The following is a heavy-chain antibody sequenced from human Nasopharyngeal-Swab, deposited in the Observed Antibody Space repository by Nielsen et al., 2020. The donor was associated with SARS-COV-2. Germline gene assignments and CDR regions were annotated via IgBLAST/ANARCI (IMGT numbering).Heavy chain of an antibody. CDR1: GFSLSTSGVG. D-gene: IGHD6-13*01. J-gene: IGHJ4*02. Sequence: SGPTLVKPTQTLTLTCTFSGFSLSTSGVGVGWIRQPPGKALEWLALIYWDDGKRYSPSLESRLTITKDTSKNQVVLTMTNMDPVDTATYYCAHIPPLNIAAAPFDYWGQGTLVTVSS. CDR2: IYWDDGK. CDR3: AHIPPLNIAAAPFDY. V-gene: IGHV2-5*02.